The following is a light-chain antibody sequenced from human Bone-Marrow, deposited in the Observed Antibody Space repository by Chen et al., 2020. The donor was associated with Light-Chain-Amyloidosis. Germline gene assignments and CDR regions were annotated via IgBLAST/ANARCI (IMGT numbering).Light chain of an antibody. J-gene: IGLJ3*02. CDR3: QSYQGSSQGV. Sequence: NFMLTQPHSVSESPGKTVIISYTRSSGSIATNYVQWYQQRPGSSPTTVIYEDDQRPSGVQDRFSGSIDRSSNAASLTISGLKTEDEADYYCQSYQGSSQGVFGGGTKLTVL. V-gene: IGLV6-57*01. CDR1: SGSIATNY. CDR2: EDD.